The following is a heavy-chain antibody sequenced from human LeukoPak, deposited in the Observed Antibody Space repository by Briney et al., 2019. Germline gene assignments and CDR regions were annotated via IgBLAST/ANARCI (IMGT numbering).Heavy chain of an antibody. J-gene: IGHJ4*02. CDR2: IYYSGST. CDR3: AREVTAVAGDQLFDY. CDR1: GGSISGGGYY. Sequence: PSETLSLTCAVSGGSISGGGYYWSWIRQHPGKGLEWIGYIYYSGSTYYNPSLRGRVTISVDTSKNQFSLKLSSVTAADTAVYYCAREVTAVAGDQLFDYWGQGTLATVSS. V-gene: IGHV4-31*11. D-gene: IGHD6-19*01.